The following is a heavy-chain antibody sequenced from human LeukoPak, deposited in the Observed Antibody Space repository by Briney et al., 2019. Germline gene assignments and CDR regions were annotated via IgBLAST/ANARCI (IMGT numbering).Heavy chain of an antibody. CDR3: ARGWGDCTTVSCYTGGDVFDM. CDR1: GFTFSSYW. D-gene: IGHD2-8*01. Sequence: PGGSLRLSCVASGFTFSSYWMSWVRQAPGKGLEWVANIKQDGSEKYYVDSVKGRFTISRDNAKNSLFLQMNSLRAEDTAVYYCARGWGDCTTVSCYTGGDVFDMWGQGTMVTVS. V-gene: IGHV3-7*01. J-gene: IGHJ3*02. CDR2: IKQDGSEK.